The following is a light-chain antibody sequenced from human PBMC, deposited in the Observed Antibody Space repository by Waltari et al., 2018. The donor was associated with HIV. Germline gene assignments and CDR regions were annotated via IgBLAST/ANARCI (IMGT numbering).Light chain of an antibody. V-gene: IGKV3-15*01. CDR3: QQYNNWPPAT. Sequence: EIMMTQSTATLSVPPGEGVTLSCRASQSVRSNLAWYQQKPGQAPRLLIYGASTRANGVPARFSGSGSGTDFTLTISSLQSEDFSVYYCQQYNNWPPATFGQGTKVELK. CDR2: GAS. CDR1: QSVRSN. J-gene: IGKJ2*01.